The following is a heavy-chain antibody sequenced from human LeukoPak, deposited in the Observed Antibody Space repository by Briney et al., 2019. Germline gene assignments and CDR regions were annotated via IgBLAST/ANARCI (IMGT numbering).Heavy chain of an antibody. CDR1: GFTFSDYY. J-gene: IGHJ4*02. D-gene: IGHD6-6*01. V-gene: IGHV3-9*01. CDR3: AKDMGYGSSPAH. CDR2: ISWNSGSI. Sequence: GGSLRLSCAASGFTFSDYYMSWIRQAPGKGLEWVSGISWNSGSIGYADSVKGRFTISRDNAKNSLYLQMNSLRAEDTALYYCAKDMGYGSSPAHWGQGTLVTVSS.